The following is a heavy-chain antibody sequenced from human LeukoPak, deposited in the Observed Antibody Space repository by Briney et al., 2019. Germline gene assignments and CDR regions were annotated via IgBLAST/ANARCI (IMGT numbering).Heavy chain of an antibody. Sequence: SETLSLTCAVYGVSFSGYYWSWIRQPPGKGLEWIGEINHSGSTNYNPSLKSRVTISVDTSKNQFSLKLSSVTAADTAVYYCAGSDYYYYMDVWGKGTTVTVSS. CDR1: GVSFSGYY. J-gene: IGHJ6*03. V-gene: IGHV4-34*01. CDR3: AGSDYYYYMDV. CDR2: INHSGST.